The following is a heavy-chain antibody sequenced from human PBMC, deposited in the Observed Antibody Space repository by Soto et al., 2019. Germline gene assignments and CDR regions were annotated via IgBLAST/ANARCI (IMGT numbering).Heavy chain of an antibody. Sequence: ASVKGSCKAAGYTLTSYGISWVRQAPGQGLEWMGWISAYNGNTNYAQKLQGRVTMTTDTSTSTAYMELRSLRSDDTAVYYCARDFDYYDSSGPLFDYWGQGTLVTVSS. CDR3: ARDFDYYDSSGPLFDY. D-gene: IGHD3-22*01. J-gene: IGHJ4*02. CDR1: GYTLTSYG. V-gene: IGHV1-18*01. CDR2: ISAYNGNT.